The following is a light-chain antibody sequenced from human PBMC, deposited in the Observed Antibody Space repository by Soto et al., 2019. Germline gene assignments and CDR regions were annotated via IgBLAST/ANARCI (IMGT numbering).Light chain of an antibody. CDR2: DDS. Sequence: LTPPPSVSGAPGQTAKISWGGSHFESTSVHWYQKKPGQAPVLVVYDDSERPSGIPERFSGSNSGNTATLTISRVAAGDEADYFCQVWDSRSAHPGVFGTGTKVTVL. V-gene: IGLV3-21*02. CDR3: QVWDSRSAHPGV. CDR1: HFESTS. J-gene: IGLJ1*01.